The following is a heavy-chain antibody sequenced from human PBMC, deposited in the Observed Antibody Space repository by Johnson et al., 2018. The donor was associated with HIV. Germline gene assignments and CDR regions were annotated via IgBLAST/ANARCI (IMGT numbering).Heavy chain of an antibody. V-gene: IGHV3-66*02. Sequence: VQLVESGGALVQPGGSLRLSCAASGITVSSNYMSWVRQAPGKGLEWVSVIFRDGNTYYTDSFRDRLTLSRDNSKNTLYLQKNSLRDEDTAVYYCAKDPTYYYDSSAKEGAFDIWGQGTMVTVSS. CDR1: GITVSSNY. CDR3: AKDPTYYYDSSAKEGAFDI. J-gene: IGHJ3*02. D-gene: IGHD3-22*01. CDR2: IFRDGNT.